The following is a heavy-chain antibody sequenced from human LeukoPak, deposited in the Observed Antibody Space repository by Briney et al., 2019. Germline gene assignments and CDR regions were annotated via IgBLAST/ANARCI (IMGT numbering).Heavy chain of an antibody. CDR1: GFTFSTSW. Sequence: PGGSLRLSCAASGFTFSTSWMSWVRQAPGKGLEWVSYISTSRTTIYYADSVKGRFTISRDNAKNSVDLQMNSLRAEDTAVYYCARGAAMDGPYNWFDPWGQGTLVTVSS. CDR2: ISTSRTTI. J-gene: IGHJ5*02. CDR3: ARGAAMDGPYNWFDP. V-gene: IGHV3-48*01. D-gene: IGHD2-8*01.